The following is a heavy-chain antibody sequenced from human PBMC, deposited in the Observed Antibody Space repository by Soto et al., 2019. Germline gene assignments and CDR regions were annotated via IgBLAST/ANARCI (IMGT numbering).Heavy chain of an antibody. V-gene: IGHV1-18*04. CDR2: ISGYNGNT. D-gene: IGHD3-10*01. CDR3: ARAGKYYYGSGRPYCYGMDV. J-gene: IGHJ6*02. CDR1: GYTFTSYG. Sequence: QVQLVQSGAEVKKPGASVKVSCKASGYTFTSYGVSWVRQAPGQGLEWMGWISGYNGNTNYAQKLQGRVTMTTDTSTSTAYMELRSLRSDDTAVYYCARAGKYYYGSGRPYCYGMDVWGQGITVTVSS.